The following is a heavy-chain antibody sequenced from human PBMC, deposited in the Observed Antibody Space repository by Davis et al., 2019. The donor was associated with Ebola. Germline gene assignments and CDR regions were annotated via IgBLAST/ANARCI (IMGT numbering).Heavy chain of an antibody. CDR1: GYTFTSYG. D-gene: IGHD3-22*01. CDR3: ARHVSSGYRNWFDP. Sequence: ASVKVSCKASGYTFTSYGISWVRQAPGQGLEWMGWISAYNGNTNYAQKLQSRVTMTTDTSTSTAYMELRSLRSDDTAVYYCARHVSSGYRNWFDPWGQGTLVTVSS. J-gene: IGHJ5*02. CDR2: ISAYNGNT. V-gene: IGHV1-18*01.